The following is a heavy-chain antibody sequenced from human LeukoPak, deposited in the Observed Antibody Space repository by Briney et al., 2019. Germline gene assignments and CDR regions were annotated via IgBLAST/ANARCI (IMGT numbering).Heavy chain of an antibody. CDR2: IYYSGST. V-gene: IGHV4-59*01. J-gene: IGHJ4*02. D-gene: IGHD5-24*01. CDR1: GGSISSYY. Sequence: SETLSLTCTVSGGSISSYYWSWIRQPPGKGLEWIGYIYYSGSTNYNPSLKSRVTISVDTSKNQFSLTLSSVTAAGTAVYYCARNVEMATITPYFDYWGQGTLVTVSS. CDR3: ARNVEMATITPYFDY.